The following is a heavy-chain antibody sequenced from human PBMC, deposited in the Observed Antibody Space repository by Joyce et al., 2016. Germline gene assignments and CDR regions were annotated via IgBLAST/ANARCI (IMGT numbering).Heavy chain of an antibody. D-gene: IGHD3-9*01. Sequence: QVQLQESGPGLVKPSQTLSLPCTVSGGSVSSRGSYWTWFRQHPGRGLEWLGFSYYTGLTYYNPSLSGRITSTVVTSRNQFSLELNSVTAADTATYYCAIAKDYDILTDWGQGTLVTVS. V-gene: IGHV4-31*03. CDR3: AIAKDYDILTD. J-gene: IGHJ4*02. CDR1: GGSVSSRGSY. CDR2: SYYTGLT.